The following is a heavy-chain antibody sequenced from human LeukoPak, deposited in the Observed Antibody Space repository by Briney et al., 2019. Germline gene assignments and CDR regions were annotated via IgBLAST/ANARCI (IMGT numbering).Heavy chain of an antibody. D-gene: IGHD3-10*01. CDR3: ASGITMVRGVTITYWFDP. J-gene: IGHJ5*02. V-gene: IGHV4-4*07. CDR1: GGSISSYY. CDR2: IYTSGST. Sequence: SETLSLTCTVSGGSISSYYWSWIRQPAGQGLEWIGRIYTSGSTNYNPSLKSRVTMSVDTSKNQFSLKLSSVTAADTAVYCCASGITMVRGVTITYWFDPWGQGTLVTVSS.